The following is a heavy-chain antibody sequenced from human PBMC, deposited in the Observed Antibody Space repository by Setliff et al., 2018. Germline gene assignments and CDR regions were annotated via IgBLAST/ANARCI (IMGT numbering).Heavy chain of an antibody. D-gene: IGHD3-22*01. V-gene: IGHV4-61*02. CDR3: ARGKIRITMIVVPTGGAFDI. J-gene: IGHJ3*02. Sequence: SETLSLTCTVSGGSISSDSDYWSWIRQSAGKGLEGIGRIYASGSTEYNPSLGSRVTISVDTSKNQFSLKLSSVTAADTAVYYCARGKIRITMIVVPTGGAFDIWGQGTMVTVSS. CDR2: IYASGST. CDR1: GGSISSDSDY.